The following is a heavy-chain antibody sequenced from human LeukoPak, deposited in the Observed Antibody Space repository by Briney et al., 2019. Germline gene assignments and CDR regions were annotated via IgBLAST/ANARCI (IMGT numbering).Heavy chain of an antibody. V-gene: IGHV4-34*01. Sequence: SETLSLTCAVYGGSFSGYYWSWIRQPPGKGQEWIGEINHSGSTNYNPSLKSRVTISVDTSKNQLSLKLSSVTAADTAVYYCARDGYSSGSRYYYYMDVWGKGTTVTVSS. CDR3: ARDGYSSGSRYYYYMDV. D-gene: IGHD6-19*01. J-gene: IGHJ6*03. CDR1: GGSFSGYY. CDR2: INHSGST.